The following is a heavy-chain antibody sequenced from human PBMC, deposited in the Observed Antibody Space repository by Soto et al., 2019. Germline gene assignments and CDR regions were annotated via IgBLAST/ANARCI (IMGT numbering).Heavy chain of an antibody. V-gene: IGHV1-46*03. Sequence: QVQLVQSGAEVKKPGASVKVSCKASGNTFTSYYVHWVRQAPGQGPEWMGKINPGGGHTDYTQKFQGRVTMTKDTSTNTVYMELSSLRSDDTAVYYCAFTGEQPLYRFDSWGQGTLVTVSS. CDR1: GNTFTSYY. CDR2: INPGGGHT. D-gene: IGHD2-2*02. CDR3: AFTGEQPLYRFDS. J-gene: IGHJ4*02.